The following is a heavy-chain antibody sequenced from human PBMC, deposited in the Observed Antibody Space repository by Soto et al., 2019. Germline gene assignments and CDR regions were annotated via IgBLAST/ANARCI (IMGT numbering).Heavy chain of an antibody. V-gene: IGHV4-31*03. J-gene: IGHJ5*02. Sequence: SETLSLTCTVSGGSITSGGCYWSWIRQRQGKGLEWIGYIYSSGSTYYNPSLKSRVTISVDTSKNQFSLKLSSGTAADTAVYYCERDGPYYGSGCYSWFNPWGQGTLVTVSS. CDR3: ERDGPYYGSGCYSWFNP. CDR1: GGSITSGGCY. D-gene: IGHD3-10*01. CDR2: IYSSGST.